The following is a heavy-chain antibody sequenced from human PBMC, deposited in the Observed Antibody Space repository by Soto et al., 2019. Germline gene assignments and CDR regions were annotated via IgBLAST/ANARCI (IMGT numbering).Heavy chain of an antibody. V-gene: IGHV3-30-3*01. CDR1: GFTFSSYA. CDR2: ISYDGSNK. D-gene: IGHD1-7*01. Sequence: GGSLRLSCASSGFTFSSYAMHLVRQATGKGLEWVAVISYDGSNKYYADSVKGRFTISRDNSKNTLYLQMNSLRAEDTAVYYCARAPFPELGPPFDYWGQGTLVTVSS. CDR3: ARAPFPELGPPFDY. J-gene: IGHJ4*02.